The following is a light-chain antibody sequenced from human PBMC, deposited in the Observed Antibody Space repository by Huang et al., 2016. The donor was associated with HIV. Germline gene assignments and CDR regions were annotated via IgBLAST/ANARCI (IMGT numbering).Light chain of an antibody. J-gene: IGKJ1*01. V-gene: IGKV3-20*01. CDR2: GAS. CDR1: QSVSGNY. CDR3: QQHGSSPT. Sequence: IVLTQSPGTLSLSPGERATLSCRASQSVSGNYLGWYQQRPGQAPRLLIDGASSRATGIPDRFSGSGSGTDFTLTITRLEPEDFAVYYCQQHGSSPTFGQGTKVEIK.